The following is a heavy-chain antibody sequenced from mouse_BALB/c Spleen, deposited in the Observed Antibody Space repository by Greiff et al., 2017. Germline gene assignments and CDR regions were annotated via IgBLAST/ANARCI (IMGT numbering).Heavy chain of an antibody. Sequence: VQLQQSGAELVRSGASVKLFCTASGFNIKDYYMHWVKQRPEQGLEWIGWIDPENGDTEYAPKFQGKATVTADTSSNTAYLQLSSLTSEDTAVYYCNAGYSYAMDYWGQGTSVTVSS. V-gene: IGHV14-4*02. CDR1: GFNIKDYY. CDR3: NAGYSYAMDY. D-gene: IGHD2-3*01. CDR2: IDPENGDT. J-gene: IGHJ4*01.